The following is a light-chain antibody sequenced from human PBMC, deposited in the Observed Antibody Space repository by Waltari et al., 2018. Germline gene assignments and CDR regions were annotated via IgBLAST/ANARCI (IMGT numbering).Light chain of an antibody. V-gene: IGKV1-5*03. CDR3: QHYNNYSGT. CDR2: KAS. Sequence: DIQMTQSPSTLSASVGDTVTITCRASQTVSPWLAWYQQKPGNAPKLLIYKASNLKSGVPSRFSGSGSGTEFTLTINSLQPDDFATYYCQHYNNYSGTFGQGTRVELK. J-gene: IGKJ1*01. CDR1: QTVSPW.